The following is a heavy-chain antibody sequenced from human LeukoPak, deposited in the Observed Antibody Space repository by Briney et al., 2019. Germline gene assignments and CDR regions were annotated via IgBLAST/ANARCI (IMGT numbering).Heavy chain of an antibody. CDR1: GFTVTTNY. D-gene: IGHD1-1*01. Sequence: PGGSQRLSCAASGFTVTTNYMTWVRQAPGKGLGWVSHIYAGCQTFYPPSVKRPFTFSTDKSTNTLYLQMNSLSAEDTAFYYCARARIGTSGTKSNRWFDPWGQGILVTVAS. V-gene: IGHV3-66*02. CDR3: ARARIGTSGTKSNRWFDP. J-gene: IGHJ5*02. CDR2: IYAGCQT.